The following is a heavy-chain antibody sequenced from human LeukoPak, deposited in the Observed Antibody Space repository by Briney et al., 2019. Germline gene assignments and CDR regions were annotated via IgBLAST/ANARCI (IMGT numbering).Heavy chain of an antibody. CDR2: IIPIFGTA. CDR1: GFTFSSYA. CDR3: ARAGPKLPLVVTASFDY. J-gene: IGHJ4*02. Sequence: PGGSLRLSCAASGFTFSSYAISWVRQAPGQGLEWMGGIIPIFGTANYAQKFQGRVTITADESTSTAYMELSSLRSEDTAVYYCARAGPKLPLVVTASFDYWGQGTLVTVSS. D-gene: IGHD2-21*02. V-gene: IGHV1-69*01.